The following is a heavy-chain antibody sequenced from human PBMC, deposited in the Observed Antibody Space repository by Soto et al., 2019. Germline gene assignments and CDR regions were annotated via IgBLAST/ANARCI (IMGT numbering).Heavy chain of an antibody. CDR1: GFDFSYYS. CDR3: VRDQEAFDL. Sequence: QLVEAGGGLVKPGGSLRLSCAASGFDFSYYSTIWLRQDPGKGLEWVSCISSSSTHIYYVDSVKGRFTISRDNAKNSLYLQMNSLRADDTAVYYCVRDQEAFDLWGQGTRVTVSS. CDR2: ISSSSTHI. J-gene: IGHJ3*01. V-gene: IGHV3-21*01.